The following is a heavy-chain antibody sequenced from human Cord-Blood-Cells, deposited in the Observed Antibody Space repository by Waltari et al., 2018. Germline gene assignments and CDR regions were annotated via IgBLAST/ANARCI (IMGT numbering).Heavy chain of an antibody. J-gene: IGHJ4*02. CDR3: ARDSSYCSSTSCFDY. CDR2: NNHSGST. V-gene: IGHV4-34*01. Sequence: QVQLQQWGAGLLKPSETLSPTCAVYGGSFSGYYWSWIRQPPGKGLECIGENNHSGSTNYSPSLKSRVTISVYTSKSQFSLKLSSVTAADTAVYYCARDSSYCSSTSCFDYWGQGTLVTVSS. CDR1: GGSFSGYY. D-gene: IGHD2-2*01.